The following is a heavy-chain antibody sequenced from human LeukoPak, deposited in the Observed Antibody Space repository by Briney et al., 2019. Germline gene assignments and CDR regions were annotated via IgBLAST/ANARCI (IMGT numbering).Heavy chain of an antibody. D-gene: IGHD3-22*01. Sequence: GASVKVSCKASGYTFTSHGLSWARQAPGQGLEWMGWINTNTGNPTYAQGFTGRFVFSLDTSVSTAYLQISSLKAEDTALYYCARDLTMIVVALGYWGQGTLVTVSS. CDR3: ARDLTMIVVALGY. V-gene: IGHV7-4-1*02. CDR2: INTNTGNP. CDR1: GYTFTSHG. J-gene: IGHJ4*02.